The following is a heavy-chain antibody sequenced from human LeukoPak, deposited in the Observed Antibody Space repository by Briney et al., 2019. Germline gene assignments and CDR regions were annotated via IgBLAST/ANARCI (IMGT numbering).Heavy chain of an antibody. CDR2: IKQDGSEK. J-gene: IGHJ4*02. D-gene: IGHD6-19*01. CDR1: GFTFSSYW. Sequence: PGGSLRLSCAASGFTFSSYWMSWVRQAPGKGLEWVANIKQDGSEKYYVDSVKGRFTISRDNAKNTLSLQMNSLRAEDTAVYYCAKGGGSAWYYFDYWGQGTLVTVSS. V-gene: IGHV3-7*03. CDR3: AKGGGSAWYYFDY.